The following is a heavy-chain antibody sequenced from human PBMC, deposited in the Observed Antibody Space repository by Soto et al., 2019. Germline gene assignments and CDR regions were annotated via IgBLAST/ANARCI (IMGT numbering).Heavy chain of an antibody. Sequence: GGSLRLSYAVSGFRFRDYWMSWVRQAPGKGLEWVANIKQDESDKYYVDSVKGRFTISRDNAKNALYLQMNSLRVEDTAVYYCAAYCYTMTCTHFHGYSWGQGTQVTVSS. J-gene: IGHJ5*02. CDR2: IKQDESDK. CDR1: GFRFRDYW. D-gene: IGHD3-16*02. CDR3: AAYCYTMTCTHFHGYS. V-gene: IGHV3-7*03.